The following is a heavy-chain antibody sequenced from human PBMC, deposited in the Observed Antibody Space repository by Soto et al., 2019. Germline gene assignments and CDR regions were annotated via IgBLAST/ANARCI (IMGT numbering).Heavy chain of an antibody. J-gene: IGHJ4*02. CDR3: ARIRGEQWNFDY. V-gene: IGHV2-26*01. CDR2: IFSNDAK. Sequence: QVTLKESGPVLVKPTETLTLTCTVSGFPLSNARMGVSWIRQPPGTALEWLAHIFSNDAKSYSTSLKSRLTSSKDTSKSQVVLTMTNMDPVDTATYYCARIRGEQWNFDYWGQGTLVTVSS. CDR1: GFPLSNARMG. D-gene: IGHD6-19*01.